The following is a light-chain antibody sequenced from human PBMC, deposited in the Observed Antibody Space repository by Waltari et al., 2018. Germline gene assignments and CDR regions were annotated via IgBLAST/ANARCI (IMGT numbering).Light chain of an antibody. CDR3: QQSYSTPHT. J-gene: IGKJ4*01. CDR2: AAS. V-gene: IGKV1-39*01. Sequence: DIQMTQSPSSLSASVGDSVTIACRASQSIDSYLNWYQQKPGKAPKLLIYAASSLQSGVPSRFSGSGSGTDFTLTISSLQPEDFATYYCQQSYSTPHTFGGGTKVEIK. CDR1: QSIDSY.